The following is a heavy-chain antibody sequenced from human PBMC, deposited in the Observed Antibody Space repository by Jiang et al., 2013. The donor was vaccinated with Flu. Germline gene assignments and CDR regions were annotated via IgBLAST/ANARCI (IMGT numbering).Heavy chain of an antibody. J-gene: IGHJ4*02. V-gene: IGHV4-30-4*01. Sequence: KGLEWIGYIITWEHLLXPSLKSRVTISVDTSKNQXSLKLSSVTAADTAVYYCAREPYYDFWSGYYYFDYWGQGTLVTVSS. CDR3: AREPYYDFWSGYYYFDY. D-gene: IGHD3-3*01. CDR2: IITWEH.